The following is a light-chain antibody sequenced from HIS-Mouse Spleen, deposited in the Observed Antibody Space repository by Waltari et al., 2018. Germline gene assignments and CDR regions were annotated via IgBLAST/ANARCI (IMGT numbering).Light chain of an antibody. CDR1: QSISSW. V-gene: IGKV1-5*03. J-gene: IGKJ3*01. Sequence: DIQMTQSPSTLSASVGDRVTITCRASQSISSWLAWYQQKPGKAPKLLIYKASSLERGVPSSFSGSGSGTEFTLTISSLQPDDFATYYCQQYNSYIFTFGPGTKVDIK. CDR2: KAS. CDR3: QQYNSYIFT.